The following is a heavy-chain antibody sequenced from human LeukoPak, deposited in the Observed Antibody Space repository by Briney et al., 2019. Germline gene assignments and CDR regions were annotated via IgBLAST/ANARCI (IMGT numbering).Heavy chain of an antibody. D-gene: IGHD3-16*02. CDR3: ARGVNDYVWGSYRPTDP. Sequence: ASVKVSCKASGYTFTSYDINWVRQATGQGLEWMGWMNPNSGNTGYAQKFQGRVTMTRNTSISTAYMELSSLRSEDTAVYYCARGVNDYVWGSYRPTDPWGQGTLVTVSS. V-gene: IGHV1-8*01. CDR2: MNPNSGNT. J-gene: IGHJ5*02. CDR1: GYTFTSYD.